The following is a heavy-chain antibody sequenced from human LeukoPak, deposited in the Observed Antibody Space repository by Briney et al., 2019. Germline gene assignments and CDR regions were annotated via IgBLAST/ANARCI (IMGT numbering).Heavy chain of an antibody. CDR3: ARHIPVSMVDP. CDR1: GYSISSGYY. J-gene: IGHJ5*02. Sequence: SETLSLTCTVSGYSISSGYYWGWIRQPPGKGLEWIGSIYHSGSTYYNPSLESRVTISLDTSKNQFSLKLSSVTAADTAVYYCARHIPVSMVDPWGQGTLVTVSS. D-gene: IGHD2-21*01. CDR2: IYHSGST. V-gene: IGHV4-38-2*02.